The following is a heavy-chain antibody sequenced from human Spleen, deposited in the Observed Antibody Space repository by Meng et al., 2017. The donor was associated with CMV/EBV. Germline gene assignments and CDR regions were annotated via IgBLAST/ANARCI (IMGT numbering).Heavy chain of an antibody. V-gene: IGHV3-23*01. J-gene: IGHJ4*02. CDR2: ISGSGGST. D-gene: IGHD2-2*01. CDR3: AKLPAANAY. CDR1: GFTFSAYA. Sequence: GESLKISCAASGFTFSAYAMTWVRQAPGKGLEWVSAISGSGGSTYYADSVKGRFTISRDNSKNTLYLQMNSLRAEDTAVYYCAKLPAANAYWGQGTLVTVSS.